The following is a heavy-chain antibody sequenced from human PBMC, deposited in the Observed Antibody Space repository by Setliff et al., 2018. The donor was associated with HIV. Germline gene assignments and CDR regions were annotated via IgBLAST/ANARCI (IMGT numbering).Heavy chain of an antibody. V-gene: IGHV1-2*02. D-gene: IGHD5-12*01. CDR3: ARGEALGYTGYEEVHY. J-gene: IGHJ4*02. CDR1: GYTFTAYY. CDR2: INSNNGGT. Sequence: GASVKVSCKASGYTFTAYYIHWVRQAPGQGLEWMGWINSNNGGTKYAQNFQGRVTMTRDTSITTAYMELGRLISDDTAVYYCARGEALGYTGYEEVHYWGQGTVVTVSS.